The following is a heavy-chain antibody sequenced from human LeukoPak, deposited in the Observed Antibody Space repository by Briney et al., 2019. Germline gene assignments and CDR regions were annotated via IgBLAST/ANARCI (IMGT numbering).Heavy chain of an antibody. D-gene: IGHD5-24*01. V-gene: IGHV1-69*04. J-gene: IGHJ3*02. Sequence: SVKVSCKASGGTFSSYAISWVRQAPGQGLEWMGRIIPILGIANYAQKFQGRVTITADKSTSTAYMELSSLRSEDTAVYYCARDSVRDGYNHAFDIWGQGTMVTVSS. CDR2: IIPILGIA. CDR1: GGTFSSYA. CDR3: ARDSVRDGYNHAFDI.